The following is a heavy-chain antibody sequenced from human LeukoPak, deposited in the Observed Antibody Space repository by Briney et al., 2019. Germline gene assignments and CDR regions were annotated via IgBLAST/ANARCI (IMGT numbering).Heavy chain of an antibody. CDR2: IKQDGSEK. CDR3: ARSHRSSSPIGGFDL. Sequence: GGSLRLSCAASGFTFSSYWMSWVRQAPGKGLEWVANIKQDGSEKYYVDSVKGRFTISRDNAKNSLYLQMNSLRAEDTAVYYCARSHRSSSPIGGFDLWGRGTLVTVSS. CDR1: GFTFSSYW. D-gene: IGHD6-6*01. V-gene: IGHV3-7*01. J-gene: IGHJ2*01.